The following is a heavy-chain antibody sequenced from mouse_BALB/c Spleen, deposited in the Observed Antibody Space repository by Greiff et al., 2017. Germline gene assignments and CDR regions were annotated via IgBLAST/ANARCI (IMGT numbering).Heavy chain of an antibody. CDR1: GFTFSDFY. Sequence: EVKLVESGGGLVQPGGSLRLSCATSGFTFSDFYMEWVRQPPGKRLEWIAASRNKANDYTTEYSASVKGRFIVSRDTSQSILYLQMNALRAEDTAIDYCARDALPNYYGSSYDWYFDVWGAGTTVTVSS. D-gene: IGHD1-1*01. CDR3: ARDALPNYYGSSYDWYFDV. V-gene: IGHV7-1*02. CDR2: SRNKANDYTT. J-gene: IGHJ1*01.